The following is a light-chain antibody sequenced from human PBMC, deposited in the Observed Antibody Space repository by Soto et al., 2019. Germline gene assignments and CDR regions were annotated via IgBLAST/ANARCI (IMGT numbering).Light chain of an antibody. J-gene: IGKJ5*01. V-gene: IGKV3-11*01. CDR2: DAS. CDR3: QQRSNWPPIT. CDR1: QSVSSY. Sequence: EIVLTQSPATLSLTSGERATLSCRASQSVSSYSAWYQQKPGQAPRLLIYDASNRATGIPGRFSGSGSGTDFTLTISSLEPEDFAVYDCQQRSNWPPITFGQGTRLEIK.